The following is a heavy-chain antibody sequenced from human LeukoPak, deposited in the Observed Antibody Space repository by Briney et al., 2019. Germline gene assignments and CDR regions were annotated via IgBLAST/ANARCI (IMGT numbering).Heavy chain of an antibody. D-gene: IGHD3-22*01. CDR1: GFIFSSYA. V-gene: IGHV3-23*01. J-gene: IGHJ4*02. CDR2: ISGSGGST. CDR3: AKDQSYSDSSGYQYYFVY. Sequence: GGSLRLSCAASGFIFSSYAMSWVRQAPGKGLEWVSTISGSGGSTYYADSVKGRFTISRDNSKNTVYLQMNSLRAEDTALYYCAKDQSYSDSSGYQYYFVYWGQGTMVTVSS.